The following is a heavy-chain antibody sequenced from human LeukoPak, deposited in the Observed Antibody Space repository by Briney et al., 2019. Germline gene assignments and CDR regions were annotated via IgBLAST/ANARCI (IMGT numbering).Heavy chain of an antibody. D-gene: IGHD5-24*01. V-gene: IGHV4-4*09. CDR2: IYTSGST. J-gene: IGHJ4*02. Sequence: SETLSLTCTVSGGSISSYYWSWIRQPPGKGLEWIGYIYTSGSTNYNPSLKSRVTISVDTSKNQFSLKLSSVTAADTAVYYCARIVEMATITSYYFDYWGQGTLVTVSS. CDR3: ARIVEMATITSYYFDY. CDR1: GGSISSYY.